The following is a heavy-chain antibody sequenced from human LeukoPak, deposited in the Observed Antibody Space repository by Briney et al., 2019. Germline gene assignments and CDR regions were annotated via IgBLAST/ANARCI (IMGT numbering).Heavy chain of an antibody. CDR2: INHSGST. V-gene: IGHV4-34*01. D-gene: IGHD3-3*01. J-gene: IGHJ3*02. CDR3: ARLYDYDFWSGYYSGRFAFVWGAFDI. CDR1: GGSFSGYY. Sequence: SETLSLTCAVYGGSFSGYYWSWIRQPPGKGLEWIGEINHSGSTNYNPSLKSRVTISVDTSKNQFSLKLSSVTAADTAAYYCARLYDYDFWSGYYSGRFAFVWGAFDIWGQGTMVAVSS.